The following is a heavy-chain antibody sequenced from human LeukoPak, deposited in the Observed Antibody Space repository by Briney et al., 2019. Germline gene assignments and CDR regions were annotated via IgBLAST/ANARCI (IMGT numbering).Heavy chain of an antibody. D-gene: IGHD3-3*01. J-gene: IGHJ4*02. V-gene: IGHV3-30*02. Sequence: GGSLRLSCAASGFTFSSYGMHWVRQAPGKGLEWVAFIRYDGSNKYYADSVKGRFTISRDNSKNTLHLQMNSLRADDTAVYYCAKDPTGSYYDFWSGSGWGQGTLVTVSS. CDR2: IRYDGSNK. CDR3: AKDPTGSYYDFWSGSG. CDR1: GFTFSSYG.